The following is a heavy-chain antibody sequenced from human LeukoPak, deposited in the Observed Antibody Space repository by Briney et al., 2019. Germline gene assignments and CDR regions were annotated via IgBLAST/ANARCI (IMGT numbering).Heavy chain of an antibody. D-gene: IGHD3/OR15-3a*01. V-gene: IGHV3-73*01. CDR1: GFTFSGSA. J-gene: IGHJ4*02. CDR3: VGDYNSLTGLNY. Sequence: GGSLKLSCAASGFTFSGSAMHWVRQASGKGLERLGRIRTQANNDAPVYAASVKGRFTISRDDSKNTAYLQMNSLKTEDTAVYYCVGDYNSLTGLNYWGQGTLVTVSS. CDR2: IRTQANNDAP.